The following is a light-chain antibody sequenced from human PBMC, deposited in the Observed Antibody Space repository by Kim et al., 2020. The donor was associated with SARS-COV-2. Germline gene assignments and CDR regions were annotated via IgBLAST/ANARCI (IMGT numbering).Light chain of an antibody. V-gene: IGKV3-11*01. CDR3: HHRSDWPRGA. CDR2: DAS. J-gene: IGKJ5*01. CDR1: QSVGSS. Sequence: SPGDRATLSRRASQSVGSSFSWYKQRPGQPPRLLIYDASVRATGVPARFRGSGYGTDFTLTIDGLEPEDFVVYYCHHRSDWPRGAFGQGTRLEIK.